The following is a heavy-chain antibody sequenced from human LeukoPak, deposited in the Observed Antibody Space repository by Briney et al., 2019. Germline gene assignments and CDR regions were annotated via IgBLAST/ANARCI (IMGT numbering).Heavy chain of an antibody. CDR1: GGSISSYY. D-gene: IGHD1-1*01. V-gene: IGHV4-59*12. CDR3: ARLRGTPTYYYYGMDV. CDR2: IYYSGST. J-gene: IGHJ6*02. Sequence: SGTLSLTCTVSGGSISSYYWSWIRQPPGKGLEWIGYIYYSGSTNYNPSLKSRVTISVDTSKNQFSLKLSSVTAADTAVYYCARLRGTPTYYYYGMDVWGQGTTVTVSS.